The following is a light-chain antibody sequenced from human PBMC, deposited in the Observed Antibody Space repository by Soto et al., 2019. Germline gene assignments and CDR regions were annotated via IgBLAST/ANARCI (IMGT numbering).Light chain of an antibody. J-gene: IGKJ5*01. CDR2: GAS. V-gene: IGKV3-20*01. Sequence: EIVLTQSPGTLSLSPGERATLSCRASQSVSSSYLAWYQHKPGQAPRLLIYGASSRVPGITDRFSGSGSGTDFTLTISRQEPEVLAVYHCQQYGSSQAFGQGTRLEI. CDR3: QQYGSSQA. CDR1: QSVSSSY.